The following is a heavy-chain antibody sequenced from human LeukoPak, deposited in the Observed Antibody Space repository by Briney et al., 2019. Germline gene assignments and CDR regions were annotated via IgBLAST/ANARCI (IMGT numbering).Heavy chain of an antibody. D-gene: IGHD1-1*01. CDR2: IYYSGST. V-gene: IGHV4-59*08. J-gene: IGHJ6*02. CDR3: ARNNWKIPTNYYYYYGMDV. Sequence: SETLSLTCTVSGGSISSYYWSWIRQPPGKGLEWIGHIYYSGSTNYNPSLKSRVTISVDTSKNQFSLKLSSVTAADTAVYYCARNNWKIPTNYYYYYGMDVWGQGTTVTVSS. CDR1: GGSISSYY.